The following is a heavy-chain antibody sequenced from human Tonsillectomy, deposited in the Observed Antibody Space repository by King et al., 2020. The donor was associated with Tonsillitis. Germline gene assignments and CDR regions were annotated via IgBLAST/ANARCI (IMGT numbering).Heavy chain of an antibody. Sequence: VQLVESGAEVKKPGSSVKVSCKASGGTFSSYAISWVRQAPGQGLEWMGGIIPIFGTKNYAQKFQGRVTITADEPTSTAYMELSSLRSEDTAVYYCAGGDEGELLLLCAVDIWGQGTMVTVSS. CDR1: GGTFSSYA. CDR2: IIPIFGTK. J-gene: IGHJ3*02. V-gene: IGHV1-69*01. CDR3: AGGDEGELLLLCAVDI. D-gene: IGHD1-26*01.